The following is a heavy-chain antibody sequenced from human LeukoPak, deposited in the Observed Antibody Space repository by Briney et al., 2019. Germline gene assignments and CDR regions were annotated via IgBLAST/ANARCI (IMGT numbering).Heavy chain of an antibody. Sequence: GGSLRLSCAASGFTFSSYWMSWVRQAPGKGLEWVANIKQDGSEKYYVDSVKGRFTISRDNAKNSLYLQMNSLRAEDTAVYYCARVGAVDSSSWWTRKTVYYFDYWGQGTLVTVSS. J-gene: IGHJ4*02. CDR1: GFTFSSYW. D-gene: IGHD6-13*01. CDR2: IKQDGSEK. V-gene: IGHV3-7*01. CDR3: ARVGAVDSSSWWTRKTVYYFDY.